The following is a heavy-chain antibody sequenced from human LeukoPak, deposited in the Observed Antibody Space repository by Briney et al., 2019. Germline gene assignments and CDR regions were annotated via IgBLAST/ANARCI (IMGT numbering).Heavy chain of an antibody. CDR3: AKDEGREAVTDFDY. D-gene: IGHD6-19*01. CDR2: IYYSGST. Sequence: SETLSLTCTVSGGSISSSSYYWGWIRQPPGKGLEWIGSIYYSGSTYYNPSLKSRVTISVDTPKNQFSLKLSSVTAADTAVYYCAKDEGREAVTDFDYWGQGTLVTVSS. J-gene: IGHJ4*02. V-gene: IGHV4-39*02. CDR1: GGSISSSSYY.